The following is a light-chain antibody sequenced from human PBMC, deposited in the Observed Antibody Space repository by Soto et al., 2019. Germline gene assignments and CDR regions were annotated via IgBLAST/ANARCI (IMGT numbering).Light chain of an antibody. Sequence: EVLLTQSPGTLSLSPGDIATLSCRTSQSITATYFAWYQQKPGQAPRLLISGASSRATGIPDRFSGSGSGTDFTLTISRLEPEDFAVYYCQQYDVSPLTFGGGTKVDI. V-gene: IGKV3-20*01. J-gene: IGKJ4*01. CDR2: GAS. CDR1: QSITATY. CDR3: QQYDVSPLT.